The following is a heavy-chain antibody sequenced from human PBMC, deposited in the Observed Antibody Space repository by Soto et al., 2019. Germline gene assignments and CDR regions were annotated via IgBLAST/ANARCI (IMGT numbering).Heavy chain of an antibody. Sequence: PGESLQISCKGSGYSFTSYWIGWVRQMPGKGLEWMGIIYPGDSDTRYSPSFQGQVTISADKSISTAYLQWSSLKASDTAMYYFARGYNLPSNYYYYMDVWGKGTTVTVS. CDR3: ARGYNLPSNYYYYMDV. CDR2: IYPGDSDT. D-gene: IGHD1-20*01. J-gene: IGHJ6*03. V-gene: IGHV5-51*01. CDR1: GYSFTSYW.